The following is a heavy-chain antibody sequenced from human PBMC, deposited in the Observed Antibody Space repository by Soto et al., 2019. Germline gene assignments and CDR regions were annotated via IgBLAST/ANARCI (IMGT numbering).Heavy chain of an antibody. CDR1: GFTFSSYS. CDR3: ARAPKNTIFGVVILGGWFDP. V-gene: IGHV3-48*01. D-gene: IGHD3-3*01. Sequence: GGSLRLSCAASGFTFSSYSMNWVRQAPGKGLEWVSYISSSSSTIYYADSVKGRFTISRDNAKNSLYLQMNSLRAEDTAVYYCARAPKNTIFGVVILGGWFDPWGQGTLVTVSS. J-gene: IGHJ5*02. CDR2: ISSSSSTI.